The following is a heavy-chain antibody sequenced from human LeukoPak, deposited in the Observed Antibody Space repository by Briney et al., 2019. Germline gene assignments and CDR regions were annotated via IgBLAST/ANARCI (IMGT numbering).Heavy chain of an antibody. J-gene: IGHJ4*02. CDR2: INPNSGGT. CDR1: GYTFTGYY. D-gene: IGHD2-2*01. CDR3: ASEALPRYCSSTSCYSGIDY. Sequence: ASVKVSCKASGYTFTGYYMHWVRQAPGQGLEWKGWINPNSGGTNYAQKFQGRVTMTRDTSISTAYMELSRLRSDDTAVYYCASEALPRYCSSTSCYSGIDYWGQGTLVTVSS. V-gene: IGHV1-2*02.